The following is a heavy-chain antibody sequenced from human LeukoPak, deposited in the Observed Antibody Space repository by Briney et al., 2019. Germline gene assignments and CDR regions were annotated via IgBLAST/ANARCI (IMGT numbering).Heavy chain of an antibody. CDR1: GFTFEDYG. J-gene: IGHJ6*03. Sequence: GGSLRLSCAASGFTFEDYGMSWVRQAPGKGLEWVSFIYSGGNTHYSDSVKGRFTISRDNSKNTLYLQMNSLRAEDTAVYYCARRAVDYDSSGYYPWLYYYYYMDVWGKGTTVTISS. CDR2: IYSGGNT. D-gene: IGHD3-22*01. CDR3: ARRAVDYDSSGYYPWLYYYYYMDV. V-gene: IGHV3-66*04.